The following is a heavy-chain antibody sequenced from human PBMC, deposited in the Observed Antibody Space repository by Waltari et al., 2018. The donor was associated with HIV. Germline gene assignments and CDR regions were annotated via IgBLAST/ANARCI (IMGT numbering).Heavy chain of an antibody. Sequence: EVQLVQSGAEVKKPGESLKISCKGSGYSFANYWIGWVRGMPGKGLEWMGIIYPGDSEARYSPSFQGQVTISADKSINTAYLQWSSLKASDTAMYYCARRAYHGSGSLSDYYFEYWGQGTLVTVSS. CDR2: IYPGDSEA. D-gene: IGHD3-10*01. CDR1: GYSFANYW. V-gene: IGHV5-51*03. CDR3: ARRAYHGSGSLSDYYFEY. J-gene: IGHJ4*02.